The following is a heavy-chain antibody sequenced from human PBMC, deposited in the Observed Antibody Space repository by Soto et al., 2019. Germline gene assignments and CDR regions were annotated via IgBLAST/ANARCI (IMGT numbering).Heavy chain of an antibody. Sequence: GASVKVSCKASGYTFTSYDINWVRQATGQGLEWMGWMNPNSGNTGYAQKFQGRVTMTRNTSISTAYMELSSLRPEDTAVYYCAFTHYYGYRMDVWGQGTTVTVSS. CDR3: AFTHYYGYRMDV. CDR1: GYTFTSYD. CDR2: MNPNSGNT. V-gene: IGHV1-8*01. D-gene: IGHD3-10*01. J-gene: IGHJ6*02.